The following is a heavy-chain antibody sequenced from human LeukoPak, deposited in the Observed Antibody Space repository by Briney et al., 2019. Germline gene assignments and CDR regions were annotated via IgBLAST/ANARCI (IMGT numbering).Heavy chain of an antibody. CDR2: VNPNSGAT. Sequence: ASVKVSCKASGYTFTAYYIFWARQAPGQRLEWMGWVNPNSGATNYAQMFQGRGTMTSDTSISTAYMELNRLRSDDTAIYYCARGGRGGIPFDFWGRGTLVTVSA. CDR1: GYTFTAYY. D-gene: IGHD5-18*01. V-gene: IGHV1-2*02. J-gene: IGHJ4*02. CDR3: ARGGRGGIPFDF.